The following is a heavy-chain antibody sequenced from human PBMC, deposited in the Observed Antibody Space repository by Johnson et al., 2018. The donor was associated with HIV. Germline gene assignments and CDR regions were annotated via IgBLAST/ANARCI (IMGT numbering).Heavy chain of an antibody. CDR3: ARVGTTVDAFDI. V-gene: IGHV3-13*01. CDR1: GFTFSSYD. D-gene: IGHD4-17*01. Sequence: VQLVESGGGLVQPGGSLRLSCAASGFTFSSYDMHWVRQATGKGLEWVSAIGTAGDTYYPGSVKGRFTISRENAKNSLYLQMNSLGAGDTAVYYCARVGTTVDAFDIWGQGTVVTVSS. J-gene: IGHJ3*02. CDR2: IGTAGDT.